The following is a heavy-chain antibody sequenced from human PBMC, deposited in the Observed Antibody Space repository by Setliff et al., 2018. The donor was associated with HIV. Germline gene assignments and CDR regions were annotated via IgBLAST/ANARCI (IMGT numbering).Heavy chain of an antibody. Sequence: ASVKVSCKASGYTFSNYGISWVRQAPGQGLEWMGWITPYNGNRNYAQNLQDRVTMTTDTSRNTAYMELSSLRSDDTAVYYCARGGGYWFYNYGIDVWGQGTTVTVSS. D-gene: IGHD2-8*02. CDR2: ITPYNGNR. V-gene: IGHV1-18*01. CDR1: GYTFSNYG. CDR3: ARGGGYWFYNYGIDV. J-gene: IGHJ6*02.